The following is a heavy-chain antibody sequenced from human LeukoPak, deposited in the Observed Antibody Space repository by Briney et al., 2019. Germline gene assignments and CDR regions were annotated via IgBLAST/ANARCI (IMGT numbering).Heavy chain of an antibody. Sequence: PGGSLRLSCVASGFTFSRYAMHWVRQALGKGLEWVALISHDGSDKYHADSLKGRFTISRDNSKNTLYLQMNSLGAEDTAVYYCARDGFGNPLGYWGQGALVTVSS. CDR3: ARDGFGNPLGY. CDR1: GFTFSRYA. CDR2: ISHDGSDK. D-gene: IGHD4-23*01. V-gene: IGHV3-30*03. J-gene: IGHJ4*02.